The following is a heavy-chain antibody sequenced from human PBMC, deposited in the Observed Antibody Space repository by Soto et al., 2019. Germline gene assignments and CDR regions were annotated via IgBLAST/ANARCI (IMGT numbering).Heavy chain of an antibody. CDR1: GFSITARNYY. V-gene: IGHV4-39*01. CDR2: VYHSGGT. D-gene: IGHD2-2*01. J-gene: IGHJ5*02. Sequence: NPSETLSLTCSVSGFSITARNYYWAWVRQSPGKGLEWIQSVYHSGGTYYNYNPSLKSRVSTSVDTSKNQFSLTVTSVTAADTAVYFCARHHLPYRPSAEAPRWFDPWGPGILVTVSS. CDR3: ARHHLPYRPSAEAPRWFDP.